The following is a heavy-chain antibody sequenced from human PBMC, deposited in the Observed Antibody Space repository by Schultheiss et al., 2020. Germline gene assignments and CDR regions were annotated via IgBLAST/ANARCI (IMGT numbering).Heavy chain of an antibody. V-gene: IGHV4-59*01. CDR1: GGSISSYY. Sequence: SATLSLTCTVSGGSISSYYWSWIRQPPGKGLEWIGYIYYSGSSNYNPSLKSRVTISVDTSKNQYSLKLSSVTAADTAVYYCARASGGGIEYFDLWGRGTLVTVSA. J-gene: IGHJ2*01. CDR3: ARASGGGIEYFDL. CDR2: IYYSGSS. D-gene: IGHD1-26*01.